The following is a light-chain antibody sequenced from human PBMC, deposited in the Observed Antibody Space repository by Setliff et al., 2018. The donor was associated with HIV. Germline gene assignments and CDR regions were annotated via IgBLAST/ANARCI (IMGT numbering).Light chain of an antibody. Sequence: QSALTQPASVSGSPGQSITISCTGTSSDVGSYNYVSWYQQHPGKAPKLMISELSTLPSGVSNRFSGSKSDNTASLTISGLQAEDEADYFCSSFTTTTPLVFGTGTKVTVL. CDR3: SSFTTTTPLV. V-gene: IGLV2-14*01. J-gene: IGLJ1*01. CDR1: SSDVGSYNY. CDR2: ELS.